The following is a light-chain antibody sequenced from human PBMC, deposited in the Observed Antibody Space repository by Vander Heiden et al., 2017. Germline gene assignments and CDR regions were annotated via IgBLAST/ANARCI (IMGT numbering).Light chain of an antibody. V-gene: IGKV1-39*01. Sequence: DIQMTQSPSSLSASVGDRVTITCRASQSISSYLNWYQQKPGKAPKLLIYAASSLQSGVPSRFSGSGSGTDFTLTISSLQPEDFATYYCQQSDSTPPLFGGGTKVEIK. CDR3: QQSDSTPPL. CDR1: QSISSY. J-gene: IGKJ4*01. CDR2: AAS.